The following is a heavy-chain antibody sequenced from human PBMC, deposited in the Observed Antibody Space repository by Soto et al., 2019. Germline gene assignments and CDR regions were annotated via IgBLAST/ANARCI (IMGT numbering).Heavy chain of an antibody. J-gene: IGHJ6*04. CDR1: GFTVSSKY. CDR2: IQSGGPT. D-gene: IGHD2-15*01. CDR3: ARDDVLCDGGRCYGVPLDV. V-gene: IGHV3-66*01. Sequence: EVHLVESGGDLVQPGGSLRLSCAASGFTVSSKYMSWVRQAPGKGLEWVSLIQSGGPTYYADSVKGRFTISRDTSENTVHLQMDSLRAEDTAVYYCARDDVLCDGGRCYGVPLDVWDKGTTVTVSS.